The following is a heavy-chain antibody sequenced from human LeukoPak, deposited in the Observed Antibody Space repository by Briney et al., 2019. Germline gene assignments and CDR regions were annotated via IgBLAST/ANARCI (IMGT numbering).Heavy chain of an antibody. V-gene: IGHV3-21*01. CDR3: ARDYCSAANCFYNWFDP. CDR1: GFTFGSYS. D-gene: IGHD2-15*01. Sequence: GGSLRLSCAASGFTFGSYSMNWVRQAPGKGLEWVSSISSSSSYIYYADSVKGRFTISRDNAKNSLYLQMNSLRAEDTAVYYCARDYCSAANCFYNWFDPWGQGTLVTVSS. J-gene: IGHJ5*02. CDR2: ISSSSSYI.